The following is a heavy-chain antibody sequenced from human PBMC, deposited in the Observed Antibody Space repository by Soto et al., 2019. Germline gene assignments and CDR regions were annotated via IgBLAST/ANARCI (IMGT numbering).Heavy chain of an antibody. CDR2: IYSGGST. D-gene: IGHD4-17*01. Sequence: EVRLVESGGGLVQPGGSLRLSCAASGFTVSSNYMSWVRQAPGKGLEWVSVIYSGGSTYYADSVKGRFTISRDNSKNTLYLHMNSLRAEDTAVYYCAREGDYGDPCGYWGQGTLVTVSS. V-gene: IGHV3-66*01. CDR1: GFTVSSNY. J-gene: IGHJ4*02. CDR3: AREGDYGDPCGY.